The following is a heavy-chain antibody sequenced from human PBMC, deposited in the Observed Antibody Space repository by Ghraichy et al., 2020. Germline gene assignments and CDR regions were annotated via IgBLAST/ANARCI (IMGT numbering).Heavy chain of an antibody. Sequence: SETLSLTCAVYGDSFSGYYWSWIRQSPGKGLEWIGEINHSGNTNYNPSLKSRVSISVDTSNNQFSVKLHSVTAADTAVYYCSRDYDTLTDEGNWFVPFGRGIMVAFSS. V-gene: IGHV4-34*01. J-gene: IGHJ5*02. CDR3: SRDYDTLTDEGNWFVP. CDR2: INHSGNT. CDR1: GDSFSGYY. D-gene: IGHD3-9*01.